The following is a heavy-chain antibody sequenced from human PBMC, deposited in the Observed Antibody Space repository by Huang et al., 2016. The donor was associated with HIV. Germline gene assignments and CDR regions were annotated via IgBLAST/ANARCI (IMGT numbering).Heavy chain of an antibody. V-gene: IGHV1-3*01. CDR1: SYSFTSFA. Sequence: QGRLVQSGAEVKKPGASVKVSCKDSSYSFTSFAIHWVRQAPGQKCEWMGWINVGNGKSEYSQNFQGRVTITRDTVATTADMELSSLRSEDTAVYYCASGFYYGSGSGNRPGAFNIWGQGTMVTVSS. J-gene: IGHJ3*02. D-gene: IGHD3-10*01. CDR3: ASGFYYGSGSGNRPGAFNI. CDR2: INVGNGKS.